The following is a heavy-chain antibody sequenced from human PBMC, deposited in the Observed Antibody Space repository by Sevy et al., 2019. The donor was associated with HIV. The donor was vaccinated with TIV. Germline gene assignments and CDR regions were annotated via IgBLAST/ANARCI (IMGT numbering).Heavy chain of an antibody. D-gene: IGHD4-4*01. V-gene: IGHV3-30*18. CDR3: AKDLLQLTIKELAQDYYYGMDV. CDR2: SSYDGHTN. J-gene: IGHJ6*02. CDR1: GFSFSNFS. Sequence: GGSLRLSCIASGFSFSNFSMHWVRQAPGKGLEWVAISSYDGHTNYFGDSVKGRFTISRDISKNTQYLRMNSLRVQDTAVYYCAKDLLQLTIKELAQDYYYGMDVWGQGTTVTVSS.